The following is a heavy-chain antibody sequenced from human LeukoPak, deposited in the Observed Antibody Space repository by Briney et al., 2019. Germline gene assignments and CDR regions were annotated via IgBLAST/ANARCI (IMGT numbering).Heavy chain of an antibody. CDR1: GFTFDDYA. Sequence: PGGSLRLSCAASGFTFDDYAMHWVRQAPGKGLKWVSGISWNSGSIGYADSVKGRFTISRDNAKSSLYLQMNSLRAEATPLYYCAKALRSGYYLFDYCGQGTLVTVSS. CDR2: ISWNSGSI. CDR3: AKALRSGYYLFDY. V-gene: IGHV3-9*01. D-gene: IGHD3-22*01. J-gene: IGHJ4*02.